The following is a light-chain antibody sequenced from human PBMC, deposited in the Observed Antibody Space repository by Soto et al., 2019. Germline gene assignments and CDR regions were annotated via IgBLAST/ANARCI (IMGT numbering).Light chain of an antibody. CDR1: LSVGRY. J-gene: IGKJ4*01. V-gene: IGKV3-11*01. CDR3: QQRSNWPPT. Sequence: EIVLTQSPVTLSLSPGERATLSCRASLSVGRYLAWYQQKPGQAPRLLIYDASNRATGIPARFSGSGSGTDFILTISSLEPEDFAVYYCQQRSNWPPTFGGGTKVEIK. CDR2: DAS.